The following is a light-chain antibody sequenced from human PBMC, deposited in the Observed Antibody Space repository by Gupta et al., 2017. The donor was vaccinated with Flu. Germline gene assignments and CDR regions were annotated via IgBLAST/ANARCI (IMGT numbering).Light chain of an antibody. CDR3: QSYDPTNQV. CDR1: SGSIARNY. Sequence: NFMLTQPHSVSESPGKTVIISCTRSSGSIARNYVQWYKQRPGSSPTTVTYENNQRPSGIPDRFSGSIDSSSNSASLTISGLKTEDEADYYCQSYDPTNQVFGGGTRLTVL. J-gene: IGLJ3*02. CDR2: ENN. V-gene: IGLV6-57*01.